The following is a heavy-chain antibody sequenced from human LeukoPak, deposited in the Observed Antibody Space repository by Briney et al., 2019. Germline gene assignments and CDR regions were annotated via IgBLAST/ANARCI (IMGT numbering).Heavy chain of an antibody. Sequence: SETLSLTCTVSGDSDSSSHWSWIRQPPGKGLEWIGDMYTSGSTNYNPSLKTRVTLSTDTSRNQLSLRLRSLTAADTAVYYCARLVFFDYISAVTEVSFYYMDAWGKGTTVIVSS. CDR2: MYTSGST. CDR3: ARLVFFDYISAVTEVSFYYMDA. CDR1: GDSDSSSH. D-gene: IGHD6-25*01. V-gene: IGHV4-4*09. J-gene: IGHJ6*03.